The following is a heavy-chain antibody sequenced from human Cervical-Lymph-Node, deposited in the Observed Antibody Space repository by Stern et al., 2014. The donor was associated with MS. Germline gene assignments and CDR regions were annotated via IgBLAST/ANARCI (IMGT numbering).Heavy chain of an antibody. CDR2: INPNSGGT. CDR3: ARGASDY. V-gene: IGHV1-2*06. D-gene: IGHD3-16*01. J-gene: IGHJ4*02. Sequence: VQREESGAEGKKPGASRKGSCKAAGYTFSVYKIHWVRQAPGQGFEWMGRINPNSGGTNYAQKFQGRVTMTRDTSISIVYMELTRLRSDDTAVYYCARGASDYWGQGTLVTVSS. CDR1: GYTFSVYK.